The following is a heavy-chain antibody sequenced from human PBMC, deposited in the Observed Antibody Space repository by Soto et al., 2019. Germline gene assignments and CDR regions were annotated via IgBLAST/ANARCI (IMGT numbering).Heavy chain of an antibody. V-gene: IGHV1-18*01. CDR2: ISAHNGNT. Sequence: QVQLVQSGAAVKKPGASVKVSCKASGYTFTSYGISWVRQAPGQGLEWMGWISAHNGNTKHAQKLQGRVTMTTDTATSTAYMELRSLRSDDTAVYYCAREGTPHYYDSSGYPLDYWGQGTLVTVSS. CDR3: AREGTPHYYDSSGYPLDY. J-gene: IGHJ4*02. CDR1: GYTFTSYG. D-gene: IGHD3-22*01.